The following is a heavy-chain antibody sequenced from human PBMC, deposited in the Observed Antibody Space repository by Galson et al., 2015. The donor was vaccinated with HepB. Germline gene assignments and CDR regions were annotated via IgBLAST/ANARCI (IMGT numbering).Heavy chain of an antibody. CDR2: IYTGDSDT. CDR3: ASQLSAGWNYFFDY. Sequence: SGAEVKKPGDSLTISCKGSGYIFYNYWIGWVRQMPGKGLEWMGIIYTGDSDTRYTPSFQGHVTISDDNSISTAYWQWNSLKASDTAMYYCASQLSAGWNYFFDYWGQGTLVTVSS. CDR1: GYIFYNYW. V-gene: IGHV5-51*06. J-gene: IGHJ4*02. D-gene: IGHD1-7*01.